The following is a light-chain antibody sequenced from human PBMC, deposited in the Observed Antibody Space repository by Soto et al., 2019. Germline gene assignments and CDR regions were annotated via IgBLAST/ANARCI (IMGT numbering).Light chain of an antibody. CDR2: GAS. J-gene: IGKJ1*01. V-gene: IGKV3-15*01. CDR3: QQDNDWPRT. CDR1: QSVSGN. Sequence: EIVMTQSPATLSVSPGERATLSCRASQSVSGNLAWYQHKPGQAPRLLIYGASTRATGFPARFSGSGSGTAFALTIGSLQSEDFAVYYCQQDNDWPRTFGQGNKVEIK.